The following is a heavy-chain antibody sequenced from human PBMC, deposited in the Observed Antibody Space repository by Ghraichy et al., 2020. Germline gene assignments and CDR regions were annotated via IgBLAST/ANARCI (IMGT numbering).Heavy chain of an antibody. Sequence: SETLSLTCTVSGGSITPFYWSWIRQPPGKGLEWIGYIYYSGASFENPSLQSRVAISADTSKNQLSLKLRSVTASDTAVYYCARHRYYFDSSGYYRPPDQYYFDHWGQGTLVTVSS. V-gene: IGHV4-59*08. J-gene: IGHJ4*02. CDR2: IYYSGAS. D-gene: IGHD3-22*01. CDR1: GGSITPFY. CDR3: ARHRYYFDSSGYYRPPDQYYFDH.